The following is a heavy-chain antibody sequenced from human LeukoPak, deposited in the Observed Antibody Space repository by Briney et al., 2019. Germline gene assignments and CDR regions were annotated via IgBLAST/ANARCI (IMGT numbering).Heavy chain of an antibody. CDR1: GYTFTGYY. J-gene: IGHJ4*02. CDR3: ARDKYSYGPNYFDY. D-gene: IGHD5-18*01. V-gene: IGHV1-2*06. CDR2: INPNSGGT. Sequence: ASVKVSCKASGYTFTGYYMHWVRQAPGQGLEWMGRINPNSGGTNYAQKFQGRVTMTRDTSISTAYMALSRLRSDDTAVYYCARDKYSYGPNYFDYWGQGTLVTVSS.